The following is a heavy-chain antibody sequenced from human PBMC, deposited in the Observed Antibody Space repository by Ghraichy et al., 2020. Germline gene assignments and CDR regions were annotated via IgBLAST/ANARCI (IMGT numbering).Heavy chain of an antibody. CDR1: GFTFSSYS. D-gene: IGHD6-13*01. Sequence: GGSLRLSCAASGFTFSSYSMNWVRQAPGKGLEWVSSISSSSSYIYYADSVKGRFTISRDNAKNSLYLQMNSLRAEDTAVYYCARVRERGLPAAGCYYYYGMDVWGQGTTVTVSS. V-gene: IGHV3-21*01. CDR3: ARVRERGLPAAGCYYYYGMDV. J-gene: IGHJ6*02. CDR2: ISSSSSYI.